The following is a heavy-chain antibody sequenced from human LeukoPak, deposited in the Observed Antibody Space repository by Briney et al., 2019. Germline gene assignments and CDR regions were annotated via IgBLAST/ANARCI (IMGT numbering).Heavy chain of an antibody. CDR2: IDPSDSYT. V-gene: IGHV5-10-1*01. CDR1: GYIFTSYW. CDR3: ARAGGYSSSWTFDY. J-gene: IGHJ4*02. Sequence: KPGESLMISCEGSGYIFTSYWISWVRQLPGKGLEWMGRIDPSDSYTNYSPSFQGHVTISADKSISTAYLQWGSLKASDTAMYYCARAGGYSSSWTFDYWGQGTLVTVSS. D-gene: IGHD6-13*01.